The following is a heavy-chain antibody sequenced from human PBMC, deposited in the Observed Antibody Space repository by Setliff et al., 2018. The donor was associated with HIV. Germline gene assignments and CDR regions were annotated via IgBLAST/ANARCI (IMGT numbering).Heavy chain of an antibody. CDR1: GYSISSGYY. Sequence: SETLSLTCAVSGYSISSGYYWGWIRQPPGKGLEWIGCIYQSGSTYYNVSLKSRVIISVDTSKNQFSLKLNSVTAADTAIYYCARHRPVAGANYFDFWGQGTLVTVSS. V-gene: IGHV4-38-2*01. CDR2: IYQSGST. D-gene: IGHD6-19*01. CDR3: ARHRPVAGANYFDF. J-gene: IGHJ4*02.